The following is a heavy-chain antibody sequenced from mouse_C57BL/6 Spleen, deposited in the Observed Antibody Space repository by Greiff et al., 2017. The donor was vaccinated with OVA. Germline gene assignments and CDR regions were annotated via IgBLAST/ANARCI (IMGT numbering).Heavy chain of an antibody. V-gene: IGHV1-61*01. CDR1: GYTFTSYW. D-gene: IGHD2-2*01. CDR2: IYPSDSET. CDR3: AIYYGYDGGYFDY. J-gene: IGHJ2*01. Sequence: QVQLKQPGAELVRPGSSVKLSCKASGYTFTSYWMDWVKQRPGQGLEWIGNIYPSDSETHYNQKFKDKATLTVDKSSSTAYMQLSSLTSEDSAVYYCAIYYGYDGGYFDYWGQGTTLTVSS.